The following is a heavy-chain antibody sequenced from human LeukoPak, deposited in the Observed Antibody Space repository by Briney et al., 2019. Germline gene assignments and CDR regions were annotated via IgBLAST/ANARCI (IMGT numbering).Heavy chain of an antibody. Sequence: HGESLKISCKGSGYSFTSYWIGWVRQMPGKGLEWMGIIYPGDSDTRYSPSFQGQVTISADKSISTAYLQWSSLKASDTAMYYCASCYGSGSYYNRDDAFDIWGQGTMVTVSS. V-gene: IGHV5-51*01. J-gene: IGHJ3*02. D-gene: IGHD3-10*01. CDR1: GYSFTSYW. CDR2: IYPGDSDT. CDR3: ASCYGSGSYYNRDDAFDI.